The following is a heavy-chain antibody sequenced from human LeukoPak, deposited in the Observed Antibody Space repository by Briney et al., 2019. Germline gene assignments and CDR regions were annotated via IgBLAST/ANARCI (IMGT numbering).Heavy chain of an antibody. J-gene: IGHJ4*02. CDR2: ISTNGGST. CDR1: GFTFSSYA. Sequence: GGSLRLSWSASGFTFSSYAMHWVRQAPGKGLQYVSTISTNGGSTYYADSVKGRFTLSRDNSKNTVYLQMSSLITEDTAVYYCVKGLLVTSNFDYWGQGTLVTVSS. CDR3: VKGLLVTSNFDY. V-gene: IGHV3-64D*06. D-gene: IGHD4-23*01.